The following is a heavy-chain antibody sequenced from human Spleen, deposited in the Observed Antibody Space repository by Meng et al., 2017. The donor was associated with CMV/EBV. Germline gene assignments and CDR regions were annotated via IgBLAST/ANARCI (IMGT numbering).Heavy chain of an antibody. J-gene: IGHJ4*02. CDR2: ISSSSSYI. CDR1: GFTFSSYS. D-gene: IGHD2-2*02. V-gene: IGHV3-21*01. CDR3: ARAKEPAAIFHFDY. Sequence: GESLKISCAASGFTFSSYSMNWDRQAPGKGLEWVSSISSSSSYIYYADSVKGRSTISRDNAKNSLYLQMNSLRAEDTAVYYCARAKEPAAIFHFDYWGQGTLVTVSS.